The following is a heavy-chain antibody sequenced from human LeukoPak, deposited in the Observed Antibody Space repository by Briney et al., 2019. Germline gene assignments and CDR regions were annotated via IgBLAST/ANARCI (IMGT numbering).Heavy chain of an antibody. CDR3: ARDSYGRSV. J-gene: IGHJ6*02. CDR2: ISYDGINK. V-gene: IGHV3-30*03. CDR1: RFTFSTYG. D-gene: IGHD2-15*01. Sequence: TGGSLRLSCAASRFTFSTYGMHWVRQAPGKGLEWVALISYDGINKYYADSVKGRFTVSRDNSKSTLYLQVNSLRAEDTAVYYCARDSYGRSVWGLGTTVTVSS.